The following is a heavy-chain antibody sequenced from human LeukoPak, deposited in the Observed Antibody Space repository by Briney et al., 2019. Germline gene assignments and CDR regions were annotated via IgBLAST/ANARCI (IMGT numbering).Heavy chain of an antibody. CDR1: GYTFTAYY. V-gene: IGHV1-2*02. CDR3: ARDPGRYSGYNVGGHYFDS. Sequence: ASVKVSCKASGYTFTAYYIHWVRQAPGQGLEWMGWINPNSGGTNYAQKFQGRVTMTRDTSISTAYMELSRLRSDDTAVFYCARDPGRYSGYNVGGHYFDSWGQGTLVTVSS. CDR2: INPNSGGT. D-gene: IGHD5-12*01. J-gene: IGHJ4*02.